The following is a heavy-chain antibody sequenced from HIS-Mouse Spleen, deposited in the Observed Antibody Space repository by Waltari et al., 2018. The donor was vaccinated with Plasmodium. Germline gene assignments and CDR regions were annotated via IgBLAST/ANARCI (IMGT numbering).Heavy chain of an antibody. CDR3: AREGIQLWGFDY. J-gene: IGHJ4*02. V-gene: IGHV6-1*01. CDR1: GDSVSSNSAA. Sequence: QVQLQQSGPGLVKPSQTLSLTCAISGDSVSSNSAAWNWIRQSPSRGLEWLGKAKYMSKLYNDYAVAVKSRITINPGTSKNQFSLQLNSVAPEDTAVYYCAREGIQLWGFDYWGQGTLVTVSS. D-gene: IGHD5-18*01. CDR2: AKYMSKLYN.